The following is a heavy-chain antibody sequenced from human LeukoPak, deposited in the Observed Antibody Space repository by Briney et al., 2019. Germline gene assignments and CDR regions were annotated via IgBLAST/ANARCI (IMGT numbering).Heavy chain of an antibody. CDR3: ARGVFASGWYPDNFDY. CDR1: GFAFSSYW. V-gene: IGHV3-7*01. CDR2: VNQVGSDK. J-gene: IGHJ4*02. Sequence: GGSLRLSCAASGFAFSSYWMSWVREAPGKGLEWVANVNQVGSDKYYMDSIKGRFTISRGNAENSLDLQMNSLRAEDTAVYYCARGVFASGWYPDNFDYWGQGTLVTVSS. D-gene: IGHD6-19*01.